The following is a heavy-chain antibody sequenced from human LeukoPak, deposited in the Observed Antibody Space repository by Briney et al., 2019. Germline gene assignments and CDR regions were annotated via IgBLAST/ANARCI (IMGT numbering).Heavy chain of an antibody. V-gene: IGHV3-74*01. D-gene: IGHD3-16*01. Sequence: GSLRLSCVASGFPFNKFLMHWVRPAPGKGLVWVSRITSDGRSTDYVDSVKGRFTISRDNAKNTLYLQMNSLRAEDTAVYYCVRDLGGYWGQGTLVTVSS. J-gene: IGHJ4*02. CDR2: ITSDGRST. CDR3: VRDLGGY. CDR1: GFPFNKFL.